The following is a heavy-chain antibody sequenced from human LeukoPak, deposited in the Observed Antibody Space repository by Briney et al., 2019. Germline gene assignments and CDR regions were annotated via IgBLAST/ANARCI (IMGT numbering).Heavy chain of an antibody. D-gene: IGHD3-22*01. CDR3: AKGDSSGWYFDH. CDR1: GFKFDDHG. J-gene: IGHJ4*02. CDR2: INWNGGST. Sequence: GGSLRLSCAGFGFKFDDHGMTWVRQAPGEGLEWVSGINWNGGSTGYADSVKGRFTISRDNAKNSLYLQMNSLRAEDTALYYCAKGDSSGWYFDHWGQGTLVTVSS. V-gene: IGHV3-20*04.